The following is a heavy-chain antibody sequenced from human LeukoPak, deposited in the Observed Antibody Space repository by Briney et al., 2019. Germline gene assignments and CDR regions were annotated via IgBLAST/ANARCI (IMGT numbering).Heavy chain of an antibody. D-gene: IGHD3-10*01. CDR3: TTDRGTSQTDAFDI. CDR2: IKSKTDGGTT. J-gene: IGHJ3*02. Sequence: PGGSLRLSCTPSGFDFTNYCMTWVRQAPGKGLEWVGRIKSKTDGGTTDYAAPVKGRFTISRDDSKNTLYLQMNSLKTEDTAVYYCTTDRGTSQTDAFDIWGQGTMVTVSS. CDR1: GFDFTNYC. V-gene: IGHV3-15*01.